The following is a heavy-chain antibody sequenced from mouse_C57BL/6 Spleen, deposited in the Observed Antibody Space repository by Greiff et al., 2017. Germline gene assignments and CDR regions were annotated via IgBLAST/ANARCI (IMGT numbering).Heavy chain of an antibody. V-gene: IGHV3-6*01. CDR1: GYSITSGYY. CDR3: ACLYYFDY. CDR2: ISYDGSN. Sequence: VQLKQSGPGLVKPSQSLSLTCSVTGYSITSGYYWNWIRQFPGNKLEWMGYISYDGSNNYNPSLKNRISITRDTSKNQFFLKLNSVTTEDTATYYCACLYYFDYWGQGTTLTVSS. J-gene: IGHJ2*01.